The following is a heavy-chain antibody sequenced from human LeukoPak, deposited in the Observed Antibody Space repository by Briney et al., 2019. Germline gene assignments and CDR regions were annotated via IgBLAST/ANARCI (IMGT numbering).Heavy chain of an antibody. CDR2: INPNSGGT. CDR3: AREIGIGYVDY. Sequence: VASVTVSCKASGGTFSSYAISWMRQAPGQGLEWMGRINPNSGGTNYAQKFQGRVTMTRDTSISTAYMELSRLRSDDTAVYYCAREIGIGYVDYWGQGTLVTVSS. D-gene: IGHD2-21*01. V-gene: IGHV1-2*06. CDR1: GGTFSSYA. J-gene: IGHJ4*02.